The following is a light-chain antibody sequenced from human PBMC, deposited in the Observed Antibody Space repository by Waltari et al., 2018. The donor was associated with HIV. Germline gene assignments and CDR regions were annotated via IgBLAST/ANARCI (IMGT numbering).Light chain of an antibody. J-gene: IGLJ3*02. CDR1: SGNIASNY. V-gene: IGLV6-57*02. CDR2: EDN. Sequence: NFMLTQPHSVSESPGKTVTISCTGSSGNIASNYVPWYQQRPGSAPTTVIYEDNRRPSGVPDRFSGSIDSSSNSASLTISGLKTEDEADYYCQSYDSSNWVFGGGTKLTVL. CDR3: QSYDSSNWV.